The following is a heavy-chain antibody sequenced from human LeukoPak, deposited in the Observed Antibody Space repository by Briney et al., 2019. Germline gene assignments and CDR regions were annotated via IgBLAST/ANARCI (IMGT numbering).Heavy chain of an antibody. CDR1: GFTFSSYA. J-gene: IGHJ4*02. Sequence: GGSLRLSCAASGFTFSSYAMHWVRQAPGKGLEWVAVISYDGSNKYYADSVKGRFTISRDNSKNTLYLHMNSLRAEDTAVYYCAKDRPPATNWGQGTLVTVSS. CDR3: AKDRPPATN. V-gene: IGHV3-30-3*01. CDR2: ISYDGSNK.